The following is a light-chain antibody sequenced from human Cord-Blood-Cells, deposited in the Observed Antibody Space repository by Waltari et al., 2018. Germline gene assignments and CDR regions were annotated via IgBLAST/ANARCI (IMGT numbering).Light chain of an antibody. CDR2: DAS. CDR3: QQYNSYSQYT. J-gene: IGKJ2*01. Sequence: TITCQASQDISNYLNWYQQKPGKAPKLLIYDASNLETGVPSRFSGSGSGTDFTFTISSLQPEDIATYYCQQYNSYSQYTFGQGTKLEIK. V-gene: IGKV1-33*01. CDR1: QDISNY.